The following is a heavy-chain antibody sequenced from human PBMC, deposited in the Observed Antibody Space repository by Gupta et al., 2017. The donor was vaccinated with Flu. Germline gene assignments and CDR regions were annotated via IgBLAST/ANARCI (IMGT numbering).Heavy chain of an antibody. D-gene: IGHD3-22*01. Sequence: FNFSGYALNWVRQAPRKGLEWVSNISGSGDTTNYADSVKGRFTISRDISRNTLYLQMNSLRAEDTAVYYCFYDSSGYYLDYWGQGTLVTVSS. CDR2: ISGSGDTT. V-gene: IGHV3-23*01. CDR3: FYDSSGYYLDY. J-gene: IGHJ4*02. CDR1: FNFSGYA.